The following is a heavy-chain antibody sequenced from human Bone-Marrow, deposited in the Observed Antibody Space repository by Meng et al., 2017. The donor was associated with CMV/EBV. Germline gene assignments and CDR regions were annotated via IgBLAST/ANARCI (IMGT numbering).Heavy chain of an antibody. Sequence: GGSLRLSCAASGFTFSSYAVHWVRQAPGKGLEWVAVISYDGNKKYYADSVKGRFTISRDNSKNTLYLQMNSLRADDTAVYYCARGIVGATVDYWGQRTLVTVSS. CDR3: ARGIVGATVDY. J-gene: IGHJ4*02. CDR2: ISYDGNKK. CDR1: GFTFSSYA. V-gene: IGHV3-30*04. D-gene: IGHD1-26*01.